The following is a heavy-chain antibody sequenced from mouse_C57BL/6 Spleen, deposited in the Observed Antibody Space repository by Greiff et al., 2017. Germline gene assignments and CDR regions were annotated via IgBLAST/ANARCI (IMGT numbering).Heavy chain of an antibody. CDR3: TRECYDSSVGAY. CDR1: GFTFSSYA. D-gene: IGHD2-4*01. V-gene: IGHV5-9-1*02. J-gene: IGHJ3*01. CDR2: ISSGGDYI. Sequence: EVKVVESGEGLVKPGGSLKLSCAASGFTFSSYAMSWVRQTPEKRLEWVAYISSGGDYIYYADTVKGRFTISRDNARNTLYLQMSSLKSEDTAMYYCTRECYDSSVGAYWGQGTLVTVSA.